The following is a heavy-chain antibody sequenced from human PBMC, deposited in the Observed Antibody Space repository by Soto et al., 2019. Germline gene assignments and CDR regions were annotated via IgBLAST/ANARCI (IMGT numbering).Heavy chain of an antibody. Sequence: PGGSLRLSCAASGFTFSSYAMHWVRQAPGKGLEWVAVISYDGTNKNYADSVKGRFTISRDNSKKTLYLQMSSLRGEDTAVYYCARDTSAVTGTTGEFDYWGQRTLVTVSS. CDR2: ISYDGTNK. D-gene: IGHD1-20*01. V-gene: IGHV3-30-3*01. CDR3: ARDTSAVTGTTGEFDY. J-gene: IGHJ4*02. CDR1: GFTFSSYA.